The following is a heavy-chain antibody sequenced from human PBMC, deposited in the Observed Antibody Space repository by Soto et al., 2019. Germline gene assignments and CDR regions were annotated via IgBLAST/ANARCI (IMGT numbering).Heavy chain of an antibody. CDR2: IYHSGSN. V-gene: IGHV4-4*02. CDR3: ARASGGYCSGGSCYSAPAFDY. J-gene: IGHJ4*02. Sequence: QVQLQESGPGLVKPSGTLSLTCAVSSGSISSSNWWSWVRQPPGKGLEWIGEIYHSGSNNYNPSLKSRVTISVDKSKNQFSLKLSSVTAADTAVYYCARASGGYCSGGSCYSAPAFDYWGQGTLVTVSS. CDR1: SGSISSSNW. D-gene: IGHD2-15*01.